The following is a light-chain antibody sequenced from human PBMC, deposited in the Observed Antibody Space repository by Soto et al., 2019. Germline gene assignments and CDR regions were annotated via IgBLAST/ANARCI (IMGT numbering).Light chain of an antibody. CDR3: SSYAGSNTHVL. V-gene: IGLV2-8*01. CDR1: SSDIGGYNY. Sequence: QSALTQPPSASGSPGQSVTISCTGTSSDIGGYNYVSWYQQHPGKAPKLMIYEVSRRPSGVPDRFSGSTSGNTASLTVSGLQAEDEADYYCSSYAGSNTHVLFGGGTQLTVL. J-gene: IGLJ2*01. CDR2: EVS.